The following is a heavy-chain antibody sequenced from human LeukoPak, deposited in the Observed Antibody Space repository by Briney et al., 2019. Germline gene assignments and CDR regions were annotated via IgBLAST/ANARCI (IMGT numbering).Heavy chain of an antibody. D-gene: IGHD5-24*01. CDR1: GFTFSSYS. Sequence: GGSLRLSCAASGFTFSSYSMNWVRQAPGKGLEWVSSISSSSSYIYYADSVKGRFTISRDNAKNSLYLQMNSLGAEDTAVYYCASQLTPHFDYWGQGTLVTVSS. V-gene: IGHV3-21*01. CDR2: ISSSSSYI. CDR3: ASQLTPHFDY. J-gene: IGHJ4*02.